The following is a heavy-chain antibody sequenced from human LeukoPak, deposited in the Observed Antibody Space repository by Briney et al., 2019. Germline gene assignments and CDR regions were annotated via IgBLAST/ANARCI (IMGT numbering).Heavy chain of an antibody. D-gene: IGHD3-10*01. Sequence: GGSLRLSCAASGFTFSGSAMHWVRQASGKGLEGVGRIRSKANSYATAYAASVKGRFTISRDDSKNTAYLQMNSLKTEDTAVYYCTRTGLWFGEGGSYYYMDVWGKGTTVTISS. CDR1: GFTFSGSA. CDR2: IRSKANSYAT. V-gene: IGHV3-73*01. J-gene: IGHJ6*03. CDR3: TRTGLWFGEGGSYYYMDV.